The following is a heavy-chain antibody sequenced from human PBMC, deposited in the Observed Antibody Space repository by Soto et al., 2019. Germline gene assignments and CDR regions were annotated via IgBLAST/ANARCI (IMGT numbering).Heavy chain of an antibody. Sequence: QVQLVQSGAEVKKPGASVKVSCKASGYTFTSYGISWVRQAPGQGLEWMGWISAYNGNTNYAQKLQGRVTMTTDTATSTAYMELRSLRSDDTAVYYCARTDSSSWYRGNYYYGMDVWGQGTTVTVSS. D-gene: IGHD6-13*01. CDR3: ARTDSSSWYRGNYYYGMDV. V-gene: IGHV1-18*01. J-gene: IGHJ6*02. CDR1: GYTFTSYG. CDR2: ISAYNGNT.